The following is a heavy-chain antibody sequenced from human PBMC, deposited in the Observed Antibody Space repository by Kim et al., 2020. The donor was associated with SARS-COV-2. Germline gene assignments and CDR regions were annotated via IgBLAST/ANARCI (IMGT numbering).Heavy chain of an antibody. V-gene: IGHV1-46*01. CDR3: GRAPIIMTRPMDV. Sequence: EQKFRGRVTMTRDTSTSTVYMELSSLRSEDTAVYYCGRAPIIMTRPMDVWGQGTTVTVSS. J-gene: IGHJ6*02. D-gene: IGHD2-8*01.